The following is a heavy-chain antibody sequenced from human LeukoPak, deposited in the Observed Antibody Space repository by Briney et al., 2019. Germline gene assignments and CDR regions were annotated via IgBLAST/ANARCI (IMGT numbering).Heavy chain of an antibody. CDR1: GFTFSSYG. CDR2: ISYDGSNK. D-gene: IGHD3-22*01. V-gene: IGHV3-30*18. J-gene: IGHJ1*01. CDR3: AKGARLGLLPFQH. Sequence: QPGGSLRLSCAASGFTFSSYGMHWVRQAPGKGLEWVAVISYDGSNKYYADSVKGRFTISRDNSKNTLYLQMNSLRAEDTAVYYCAKGARLGLLPFQHWGQGTLVTVSS.